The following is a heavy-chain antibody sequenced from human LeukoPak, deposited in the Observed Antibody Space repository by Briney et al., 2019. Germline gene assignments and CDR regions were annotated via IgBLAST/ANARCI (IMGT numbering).Heavy chain of an antibody. Sequence: GGSLRLSCAASGFTFSSYSMNWVRQAPGKGLEWVSSISSSSSYIYYADSVKGRFTISRDNAKNSLYLQMNSLRAEDTAVYYCARDLTHYYGDSDVHDYWGQGTLVTVSS. CDR2: ISSSSSYI. V-gene: IGHV3-21*01. CDR1: GFTFSSYS. CDR3: ARDLTHYYGDSDVHDY. D-gene: IGHD4-17*01. J-gene: IGHJ4*02.